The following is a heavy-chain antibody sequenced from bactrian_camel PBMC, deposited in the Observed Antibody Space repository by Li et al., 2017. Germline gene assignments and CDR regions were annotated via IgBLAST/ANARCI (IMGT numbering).Heavy chain of an antibody. CDR2: ISPGSTIT. Sequence: LVESGGGSVQSGGSLKLSCGIRGYAYYRNCWAWFRQAPGKEREGVAGISPGSTITWYTDSVKGRFTISHDSAENTVYLEMNSLKPEDTAMYYCAAAVVPVAGACRPNMDYRDWGQGTQVTVS. CDR1: GYAYYRNC. D-gene: IGHD1*01. V-gene: IGHV3S25*01. CDR3: AAAVVPVAGACRPNMDYRD. J-gene: IGHJ4*01.